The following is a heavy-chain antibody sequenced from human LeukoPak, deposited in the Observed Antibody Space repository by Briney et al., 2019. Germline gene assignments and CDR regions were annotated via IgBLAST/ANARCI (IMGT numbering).Heavy chain of an antibody. CDR1: GFTFSSYG. Sequence: PGGSLRLSCAASGFTFSSYGMHWVRQAPGKGLEWVAVISYDGSNKYYADSVKGRFTISRDNSKNTLYLQVNSLRAEDTAVYYCARIHSPNYYYDYGMDVWGQGTTVTVSS. V-gene: IGHV3-30*03. CDR2: ISYDGSNK. CDR3: ARIHSPNYYYDYGMDV. D-gene: IGHD5-18*01. J-gene: IGHJ6*02.